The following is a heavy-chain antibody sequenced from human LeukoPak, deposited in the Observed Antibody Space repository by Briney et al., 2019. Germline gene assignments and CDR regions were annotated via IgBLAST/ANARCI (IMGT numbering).Heavy chain of an antibody. D-gene: IGHD3-22*01. J-gene: IGHJ4*02. V-gene: IGHV1-69*05. Sequence: GASVTVSCKASGGTFSSYAISWVRQAPGQGLEWMGGIIPIFGTANYAQKFQGRVTITTDESTSTAYMELSSLRSEDTAVYYCARGYVDDYYDSSDYWGQGTLVTVSS. CDR3: ARGYVDDYYDSSDY. CDR2: IIPIFGTA. CDR1: GGTFSSYA.